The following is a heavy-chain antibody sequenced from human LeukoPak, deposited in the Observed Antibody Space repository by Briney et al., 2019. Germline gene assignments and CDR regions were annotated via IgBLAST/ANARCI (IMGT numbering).Heavy chain of an antibody. V-gene: IGHV1-2*06. D-gene: IGHD3-22*01. CDR3: ARDAAYPIEDNWFDP. J-gene: IGHJ5*02. Sequence: ASVKVSCKASGYTFTGYYMHWVRQAPGQGLEWMGRINPNSGGTNYAQKFQGRGTMTRDTSISTAYMELSRLRSDDTAVYYCARDAAYPIEDNWFDPWGQGTLVTVSS. CDR1: GYTFTGYY. CDR2: INPNSGGT.